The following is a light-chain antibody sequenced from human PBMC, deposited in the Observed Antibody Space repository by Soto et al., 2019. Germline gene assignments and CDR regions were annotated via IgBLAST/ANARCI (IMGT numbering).Light chain of an antibody. V-gene: IGLV1-40*01. Sequence: QSVLTQPPSVSGAPGQRVTISCTGSSSNIGAGYDVHWYQQLPGTAPKPLTYGNSNRPSAVPDRFSGSKSGTSASLAITGLQAEDEADYYCQSYDSSLSALFGGGTKLTVL. J-gene: IGLJ3*02. CDR2: GNS. CDR3: QSYDSSLSAL. CDR1: SSNIGAGYD.